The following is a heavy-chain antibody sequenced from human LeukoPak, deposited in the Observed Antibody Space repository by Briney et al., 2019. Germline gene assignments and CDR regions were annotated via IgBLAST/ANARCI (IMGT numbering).Heavy chain of an antibody. CDR1: GFTFNSYA. Sequence: GGSLRLSCAASGFTFNSYAMSWVRQAPGKGLEWVSAISGSGGSTYYADSVKGRFTISRDNSKNTLYLQMNSLRAEDKAVYYCAKPYYDFWSGWDWGQGTLVTVSS. V-gene: IGHV3-23*01. CDR3: AKPYYDFWSGWD. CDR2: ISGSGGST. D-gene: IGHD3-3*01. J-gene: IGHJ4*02.